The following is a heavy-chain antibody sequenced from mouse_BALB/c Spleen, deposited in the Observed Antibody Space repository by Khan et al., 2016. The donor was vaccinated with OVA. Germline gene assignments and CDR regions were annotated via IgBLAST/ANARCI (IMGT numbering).Heavy chain of an antibody. CDR1: GYSITSGYY. J-gene: IGHJ3*01. Sequence: EVQLQESGPGLVKPSQSLSLTCSVTGYSITSGYYWNWIRQFPGNKLEWMGYIRYDGSNNYNPSLKNRISITRDTSQNQFFLKLNSVTTEETAIYYCARGGSSGPAWFAYWGQGTLVTGSA. D-gene: IGHD3-1*01. V-gene: IGHV3-6*02. CDR3: ARGGSSGPAWFAY. CDR2: IRYDGSN.